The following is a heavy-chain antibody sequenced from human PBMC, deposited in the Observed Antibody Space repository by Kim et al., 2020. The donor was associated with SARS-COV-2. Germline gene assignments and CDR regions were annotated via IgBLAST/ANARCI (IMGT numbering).Heavy chain of an antibody. D-gene: IGHD3-10*01. CDR3: AKDRMPAGECDFDF. V-gene: IGHV3-23*01. Sequence: ADSGKGRFTISRDNSKNALFLQMNSLRAEDTAVYFCAKDRMPAGECDFDFWGQGTLVTVSS. J-gene: IGHJ4*02.